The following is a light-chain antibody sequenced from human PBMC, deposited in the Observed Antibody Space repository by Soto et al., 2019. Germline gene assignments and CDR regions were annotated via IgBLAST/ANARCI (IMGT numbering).Light chain of an antibody. CDR1: SSDVGSYNL. Sequence: QSALTQPASVSGSPGQSITISCTGTSSDVGSYNLVSWYQQQPGKAPKLMIYEDNKRPSGVSNRFSGSKSGNTASLTISGLQAEDEAHYYCCSYAPISTVVFGGGTKLTVL. CDR3: CSYAPISTVV. J-gene: IGLJ3*02. V-gene: IGLV2-23*01. CDR2: EDN.